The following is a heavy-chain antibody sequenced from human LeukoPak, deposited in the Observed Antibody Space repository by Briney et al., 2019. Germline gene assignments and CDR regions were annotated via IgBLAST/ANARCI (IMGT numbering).Heavy chain of an antibody. Sequence: SQTLSLTCAISGDSVSSNSAAWNWIRQAPSRGLEWLGRTYYRSKWYNDYAVSVKSRITINPDTSKNQFSLQLNSVTPEDTAVYYCARDWSGSGYDYLGYYYYYGMDVWGQGTTVTVSS. V-gene: IGHV6-1*01. D-gene: IGHD5-12*01. CDR2: TYYRSKWYN. J-gene: IGHJ6*02. CDR1: GDSVSSNSAA. CDR3: ARDWSGSGYDYLGYYYYYGMDV.